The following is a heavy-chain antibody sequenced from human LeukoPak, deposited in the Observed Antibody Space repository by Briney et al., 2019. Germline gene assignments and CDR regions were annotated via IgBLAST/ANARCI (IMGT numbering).Heavy chain of an antibody. V-gene: IGHV3-11*04. J-gene: IGHJ6*04. Sequence: GGSLRLSCAASGFTFSDYYMSWIRQAPGRGLEWVSYISSSGSTIYHADSVKGRFTISRDNAKNSLYLQMNSLRAEDTAVYYCARGPALGYCSSTSCYQGDVWGKGTTVTVSS. CDR2: ISSSGSTI. D-gene: IGHD2-2*01. CDR1: GFTFSDYY. CDR3: ARGPALGYCSSTSCYQGDV.